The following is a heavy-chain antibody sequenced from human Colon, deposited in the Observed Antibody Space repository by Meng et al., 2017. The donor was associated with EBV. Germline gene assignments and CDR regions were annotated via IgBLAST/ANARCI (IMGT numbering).Heavy chain of an antibody. J-gene: IGHJ4*02. CDR2: INHSGST. CDR1: GGSFSGYY. CDR3: ARRTTVNLRSFDS. Sequence: VQEQQWGAGLLKPSGTLSLTCAVSGGSFSGYYWSWIRQAPGKGLEWIGEINHSGSTKFNPSLESRVSISVDTSENQVSLKLTSVTAADTAVYYCARRTTVNLRSFDSWGQGTLVTVSS. V-gene: IGHV4-34*01. D-gene: IGHD4-17*01.